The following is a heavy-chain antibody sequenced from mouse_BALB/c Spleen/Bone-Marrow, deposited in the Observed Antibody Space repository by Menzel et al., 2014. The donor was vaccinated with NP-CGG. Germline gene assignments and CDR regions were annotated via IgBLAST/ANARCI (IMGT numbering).Heavy chain of an antibody. V-gene: IGHV14-3*02. D-gene: IGHD1-1*01. J-gene: IGHJ2*01. CDR2: IDPANGNT. CDR1: GFNIKDTY. CDR3: ARYYYGSSLFDY. Sequence: EVKVEESGAELVKPGASVKLSCTASGFNIKDTYMHWVKQRPEQGLERIGRIDPANGNTKYDPKFQGKATITADTSSNTAYLQLSSLTSEDTAVYYCARYYYGSSLFDYWGQGTTLTVSS.